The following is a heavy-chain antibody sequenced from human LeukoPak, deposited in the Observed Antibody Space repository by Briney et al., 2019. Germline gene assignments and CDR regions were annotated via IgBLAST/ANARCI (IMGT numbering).Heavy chain of an antibody. J-gene: IGHJ4*02. CDR3: ARDPSRVVTAPGYC. CDR2: VSYDGSNK. CDR1: GFTFSNYV. D-gene: IGHD2-21*02. Sequence: PGGSLRLSCAASGFTFSNYVIHWVRQAPGKGLEWVAVVSYDGSNKYYADSVKGRFTISRDNSKNTLYLQISSLRVEDTAVYYCARDPSRVVTAPGYCWGQGTLVSVSS. V-gene: IGHV3-30-3*01.